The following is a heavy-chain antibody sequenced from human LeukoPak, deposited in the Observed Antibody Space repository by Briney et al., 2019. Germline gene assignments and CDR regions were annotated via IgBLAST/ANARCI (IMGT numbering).Heavy chain of an antibody. Sequence: PGGSLRLSCAAPGFTFSSYAMSWVRQAPGKGLEWVSAISGSGGSTYYADSVKGRFTISRDNSKNTLYLQMNSLRAEDTAVYYCAKDSPYYYDSSGYYDYWGQGTLVTVSS. CDR2: ISGSGGST. J-gene: IGHJ4*02. D-gene: IGHD3-22*01. V-gene: IGHV3-23*01. CDR1: GFTFSSYA. CDR3: AKDSPYYYDSSGYYDY.